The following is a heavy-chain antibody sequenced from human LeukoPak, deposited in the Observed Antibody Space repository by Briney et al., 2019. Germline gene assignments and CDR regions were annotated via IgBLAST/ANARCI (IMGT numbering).Heavy chain of an antibody. Sequence: GASVKVSCKASGYTFTGYYMHWVRQAPGQGLEWMGWINPNSGGTNYAQKFQGRVTMTGDTSISTAYMELSRLRSDDTAVYYCARTAMAPRRDFDYWGQGTLVTVSS. CDR2: INPNSGGT. J-gene: IGHJ4*02. CDR1: GYTFTGYY. D-gene: IGHD5-18*01. V-gene: IGHV1-2*02. CDR3: ARTAMAPRRDFDY.